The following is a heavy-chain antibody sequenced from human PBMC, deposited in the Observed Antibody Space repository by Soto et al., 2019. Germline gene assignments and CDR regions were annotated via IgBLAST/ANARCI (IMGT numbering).Heavy chain of an antibody. CDR3: ASYCSSSRCYFAGAFDI. Sequence: SETLSLTCFVSGDSINSTYWWSWVRQRPGKGLEWIGYINYGGNTYYSPSLKSRLSISVDTSKRQFSLKLSSVTAADTAIYYCASYCSSSRCYFAGAFDIWGQGTMVTVSS. D-gene: IGHD2-2*01. V-gene: IGHV4-4*02. CDR1: GDSINSTYW. CDR2: INYGGNT. J-gene: IGHJ3*02.